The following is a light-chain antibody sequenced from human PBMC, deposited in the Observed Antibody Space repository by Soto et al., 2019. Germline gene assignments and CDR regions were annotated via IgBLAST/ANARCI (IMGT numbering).Light chain of an antibody. J-gene: IGKJ5*01. CDR3: QQYENLPT. CDR2: DAS. Sequence: DIQMTQSPSSLSASLLGRVSITCQASQNINNYLNWYQQKPGRAPKLLIYDASNLEAGVPSRFRGSGSGTDFTFTISRLQPEDIATYYCQQYENLPTFGQGTRLEIK. V-gene: IGKV1-33*01. CDR1: QNINNY.